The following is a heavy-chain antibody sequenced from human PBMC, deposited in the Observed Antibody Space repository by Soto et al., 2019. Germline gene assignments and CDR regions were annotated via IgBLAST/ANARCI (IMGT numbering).Heavy chain of an antibody. CDR3: ARRVSAYYDF. V-gene: IGHV4-59*02. CDR2: LYSSGST. Sequence: QVQLQESGPGLVKPSETLSLTCTVSGASVSRYYVAWIRQSPGKGLEWIGFLYSSGSTNYNSSLKSRVTISVDTSKTQFFLRLSSVTAADTAVYYCARRVSAYYDFWGQGTRVTVSS. CDR1: GASVSRYY. J-gene: IGHJ4*02. D-gene: IGHD2-8*01.